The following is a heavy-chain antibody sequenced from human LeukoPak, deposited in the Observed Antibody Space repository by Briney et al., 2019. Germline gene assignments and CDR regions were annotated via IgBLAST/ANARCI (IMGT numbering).Heavy chain of an antibody. V-gene: IGHV3-74*01. CDR3: TRDSGADRRYFDL. CDR1: GFTFNSYL. J-gene: IGHJ2*01. CDR2: IDGDGATT. D-gene: IGHD7-27*01. Sequence: HTGGSLGLSCAASGFTFNSYLMGWVRQAPGKGLVWVSRIDGDGATTSYGDSVKGRFTISRDNANNMVYLEMNSLRVEDTAVYYCTRDSGADRRYFDLWGRGTLVTVSS.